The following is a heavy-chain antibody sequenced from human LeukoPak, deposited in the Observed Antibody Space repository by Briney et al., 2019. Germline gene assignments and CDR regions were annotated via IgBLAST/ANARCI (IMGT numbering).Heavy chain of an antibody. Sequence: SETLSLTCAVYGGSFSGYYWSWIRQPPGKGLEWIGEINHSGSTNYNPSLKSRVTISVDTSKNQFSLKLSSVTAADTAVYYCAREPLVLGVVTTFFDYWGQGTLVTVSS. D-gene: IGHD3-3*01. CDR2: INHSGST. J-gene: IGHJ4*02. V-gene: IGHV4-34*01. CDR1: GGSFSGYY. CDR3: AREPLVLGVVTTFFDY.